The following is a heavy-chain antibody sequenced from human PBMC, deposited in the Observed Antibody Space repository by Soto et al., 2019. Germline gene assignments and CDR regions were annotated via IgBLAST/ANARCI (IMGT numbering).Heavy chain of an antibody. CDR1: GGSISSGDYY. D-gene: IGHD3-10*01. CDR2: IYYSGST. V-gene: IGHV4-30-4*01. CDR3: ARGGVTMVREVDNWFDP. J-gene: IGHJ5*02. Sequence: QVQLQESGPGLVKPSRTLSLTCTVSGGSISSGDYYWSWIRQPPGKGLEWIGYIYYSGSTYYNPSLKSRVTISVDTSKNQFSLKLSSVTAADTAVYYCARGGVTMVREVDNWFDPWGQGTLVTVSS.